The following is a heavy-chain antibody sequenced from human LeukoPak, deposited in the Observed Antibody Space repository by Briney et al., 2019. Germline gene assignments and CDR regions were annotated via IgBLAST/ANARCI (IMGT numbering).Heavy chain of an antibody. D-gene: IGHD2-2*01. J-gene: IGHJ4*02. Sequence: SGTLSLTCAVSGGSISSSNWWSWVRQPPWKGLEWIGEIYHSGSTNYNPSLKSRVTIPVDKSKNQFSLKLSSVTAADTAVYYCARDYHPSGFDYWGQGTLVTVSS. CDR2: IYHSGST. CDR3: ARDYHPSGFDY. V-gene: IGHV4-4*02. CDR1: GGSISSSNW.